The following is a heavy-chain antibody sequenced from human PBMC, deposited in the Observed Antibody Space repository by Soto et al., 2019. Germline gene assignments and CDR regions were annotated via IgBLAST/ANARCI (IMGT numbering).Heavy chain of an antibody. Sequence: GGSLRLSCGASGFTFSNYWMSWVRQAPGKGLEWVANIKQDGSQKYYVDSVEGRFTISRDNAQNSLYLQMNSLRAEDSAVYYCARVLLNSFYDFVDYWGQGTLVTVS. CDR1: GFTFSNYW. D-gene: IGHD5-12*01. CDR3: ARVLLNSFYDFVDY. J-gene: IGHJ4*02. CDR2: IKQDGSQK. V-gene: IGHV3-7*04.